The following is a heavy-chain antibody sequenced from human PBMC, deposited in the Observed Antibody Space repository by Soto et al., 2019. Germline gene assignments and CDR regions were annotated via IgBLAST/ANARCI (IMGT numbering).Heavy chain of an antibody. CDR2: ISAYDGQT. CDR1: GYTFNTYG. J-gene: IGHJ5*02. Sequence: ASVKVSCKTSGYTFNTYGINWVRQAPGQGLELMGWISAYDGQTTYAEEFQGRVTLTTDTSTSTAYMELRSLRSDDTAIYYCARDPHEFWTNNWILPWGQGTPVTVST. V-gene: IGHV1-18*01. CDR3: ARDPHEFWTNNWILP. D-gene: IGHD3-3*01.